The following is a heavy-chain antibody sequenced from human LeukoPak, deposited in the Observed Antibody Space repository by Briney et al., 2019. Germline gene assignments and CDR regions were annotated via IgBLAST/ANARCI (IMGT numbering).Heavy chain of an antibody. D-gene: IGHD3-22*01. J-gene: IGHJ5*02. CDR2: INHSGST. CDR3: ARDRAPTYYYDSSGHNWFDP. V-gene: IGHV4-34*01. Sequence: SETLSLTCTFSGGSVSSYYWSWIRQPPGKGLEWIGEINHSGSTNYNPSLKSRVTISVDTSKNQFSLKLSSVTAADTAVYYCARDRAPTYYYDSSGHNWFDPWGQGTLVTVSS. CDR1: GGSVSSYY.